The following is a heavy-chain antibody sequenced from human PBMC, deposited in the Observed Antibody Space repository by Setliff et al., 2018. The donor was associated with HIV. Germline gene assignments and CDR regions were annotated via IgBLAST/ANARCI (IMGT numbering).Heavy chain of an antibody. J-gene: IGHJ3*02. CDR2: IWSDGSHK. V-gene: IGHV3-30*02. CDR3: AKDALVGARSDDAFDI. D-gene: IGHD1-26*01. Sequence: PGESLKISCAASGFTFSSFGMHWVRQAPGKGLEWVAVIWSDGSHKYYADSVTGRFTISRDTSKNTLFLQMNSLRAEDTAVYYCAKDALVGARSDDAFDIWGQGTMVTVS. CDR1: GFTFSSFG.